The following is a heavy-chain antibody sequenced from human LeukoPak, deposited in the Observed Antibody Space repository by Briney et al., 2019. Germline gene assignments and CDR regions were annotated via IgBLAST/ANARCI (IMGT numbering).Heavy chain of an antibody. CDR3: TRDGGYSGFDFDY. J-gene: IGHJ4*02. CDR2: KTASGVT. D-gene: IGHD5-12*01. V-gene: IGHV3-21*01. CDR1: GFSFNFHS. Sequence: GGSLRLSCAASGFSFNFHSMNWVRQAPGKGLEWISYKTASGVTMYAESVYGRFTISRDNDKKSVYLQMISLRVEDTAVYFCTRDGGYSGFDFDYWGQGVLVTVSS.